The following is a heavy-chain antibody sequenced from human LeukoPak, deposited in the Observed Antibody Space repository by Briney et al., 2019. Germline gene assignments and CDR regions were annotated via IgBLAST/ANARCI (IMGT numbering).Heavy chain of an antibody. CDR2: IWYDGSNK. Sequence: GGSLRLSCAASGFTFSSYGMHWVRQAPGQGLEWVAVIWYDGSNKYYADSVKGRFTISRDNSKNTLYLQMNSLRAEDTAVYYCARDFDTVTTYYFDYWGQGTLVTVSS. CDR1: GFTFSSYG. V-gene: IGHV3-33*01. D-gene: IGHD4-17*01. CDR3: ARDFDTVTTYYFDY. J-gene: IGHJ4*02.